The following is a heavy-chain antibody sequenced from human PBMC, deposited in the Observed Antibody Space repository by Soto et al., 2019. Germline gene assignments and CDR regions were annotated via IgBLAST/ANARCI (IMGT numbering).Heavy chain of an antibody. J-gene: IGHJ4*02. CDR1: GFTFSYYA. Sequence: QPGGSLRLSCAASGFTFSYYAMSWVRQAPGKGLEWVSGISGGGGDTYYADSVKDRFTISRDNSKNMLYLQMSSLRAEDTAVYYCAKDTRYKYDYGGIDDYWGQGTLVTVSS. D-gene: IGHD4-17*01. CDR3: AKDTRYKYDYGGIDDY. V-gene: IGHV3-23*01. CDR2: ISGGGGDT.